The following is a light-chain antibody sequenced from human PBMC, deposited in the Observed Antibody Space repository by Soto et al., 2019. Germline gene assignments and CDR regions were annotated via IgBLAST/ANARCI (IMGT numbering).Light chain of an antibody. V-gene: IGKV1-39*01. CDR1: QSISAY. Sequence: DIQMTQSPSSMSASVGDRVTITCRASQSISAYLNWYQQKPGKAPKLLIYAASSFQSGVSSRFSGSGSGTDFTLHISSLQPEDFATYYCQESYSNPSVTFGPGTKVDIK. CDR3: QESYSNPSVT. J-gene: IGKJ3*01. CDR2: AAS.